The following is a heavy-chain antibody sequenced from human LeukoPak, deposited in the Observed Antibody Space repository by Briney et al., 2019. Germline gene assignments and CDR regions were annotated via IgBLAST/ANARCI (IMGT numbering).Heavy chain of an antibody. CDR2: IYYIGST. CDR1: GGSISSYY. CDR3: ARTKRGIAARLRGINYYFDY. Sequence: PSETLSLTCTVSGGSISSYYWSWIRQPPGKGLEWIGYIYYIGSTNYNSSLKSRVTISVDTSKNQFSLKLSSVTAADTAVYYCARTKRGIAARLRGINYYFDYWGQGTLVTVSS. V-gene: IGHV4-59*01. D-gene: IGHD6-6*01. J-gene: IGHJ4*02.